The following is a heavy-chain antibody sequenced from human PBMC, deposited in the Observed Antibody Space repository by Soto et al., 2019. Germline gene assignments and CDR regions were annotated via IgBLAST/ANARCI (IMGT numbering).Heavy chain of an antibody. Sequence: SVKVSCKASGFTFTSSAVQWVRQARGQRLEWIGWIVVGSGNTNYAQKFQERVTITRDMSTSTAYMELSSLRSEDTAVYYCAAETPSGSGTRYYYYYGMDVWGQGTTVTVSS. CDR2: IVVGSGNT. J-gene: IGHJ6*02. CDR1: GFTFTSSA. D-gene: IGHD3-10*01. V-gene: IGHV1-58*01. CDR3: AAETPSGSGTRYYYYYGMDV.